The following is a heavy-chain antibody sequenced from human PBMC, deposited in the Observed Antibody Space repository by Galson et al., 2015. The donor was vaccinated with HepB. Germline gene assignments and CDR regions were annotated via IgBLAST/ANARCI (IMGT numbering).Heavy chain of an antibody. V-gene: IGHV3-21*01. CDR1: GFTFSSYS. CDR3: ARPMTTGFDY. D-gene: IGHD4-17*01. CDR2: VSSSSSYI. Sequence: SLRLSCAASGFTFSSYSMNWVRQAPGKGLEWVSSVSSSSSYIYYADSVKGRFTISRDNAKNSLYLQMNSLRAEDTAVYYCARPMTTGFDYWGQGTLVTVSS. J-gene: IGHJ4*02.